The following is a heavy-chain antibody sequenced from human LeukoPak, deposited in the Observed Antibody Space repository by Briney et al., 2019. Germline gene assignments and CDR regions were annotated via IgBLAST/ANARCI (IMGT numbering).Heavy chain of an antibody. CDR1: GGSFSGYY. V-gene: IGHV4-34*01. D-gene: IGHD3-10*01. CDR2: INHSGST. CDR3: ARPSMVRSSGSLYYYYMDV. J-gene: IGHJ6*03. Sequence: PSETLSLTCAVYGGSFSGYYWSWIRQPSGKGLEWIGEINHSGSTNYNPSLKSRVTISVDTSKNQFSLKLSSVTAADTAVYYCARPSMVRSSGSLYYYYMDVWGKGTTVTISS.